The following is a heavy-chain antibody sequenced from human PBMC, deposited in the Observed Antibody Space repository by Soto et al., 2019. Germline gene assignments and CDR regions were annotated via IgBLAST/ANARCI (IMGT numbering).Heavy chain of an antibody. CDR1: GFTFSSYG. V-gene: IGHV3-30*18. CDR3: AKDLRGIEMATITAAFDY. D-gene: IGHD5-12*01. J-gene: IGHJ4*02. Sequence: GGSLRLSGAASGFTFSSYGMHWVRQAPGKGLEWVAVISYDGSNKYYADSVKGRFTISRDNSKNTLYLQMNSLRAEDTAVYYCAKDLRGIEMATITAAFDYWGQGTLVTVSS. CDR2: ISYDGSNK.